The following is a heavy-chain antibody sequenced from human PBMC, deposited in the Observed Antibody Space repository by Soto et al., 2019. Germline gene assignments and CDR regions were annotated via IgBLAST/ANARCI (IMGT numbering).Heavy chain of an antibody. CDR3: AKALGYSSTSRLDL. CDR2: MNPDTGNT. D-gene: IGHD6-19*01. J-gene: IGHJ4*02. Sequence: QVQLVKSGAEVEKPGASVKVSCKASGYTFTTYDFNWVRQAPGHGLEWMGWMNPDTGNTGYAQKFQGRVTMTRDTSISTAFIALSGLTAEDTAVYYCAKALGYSSTSRLDLWGQGTLVTVSS. CDR1: GYTFTTYD. V-gene: IGHV1-8*01.